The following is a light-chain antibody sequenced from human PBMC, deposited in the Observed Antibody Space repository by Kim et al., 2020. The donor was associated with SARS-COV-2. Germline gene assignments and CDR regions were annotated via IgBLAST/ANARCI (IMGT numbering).Light chain of an antibody. Sequence: SYELTQPPSVSVSPGPTASIPCSGDKLGDKYVCWYQQKAGQSPLLVMYENSKRPSGIPEGFSGSKSGNTATLTISGAQAVIEADYYCQAWDSTTAVFGGGTQLTVL. CDR1: KLGDKY. CDR3: QAWDSTTAV. V-gene: IGLV3-1*01. J-gene: IGLJ3*02. CDR2: ENS.